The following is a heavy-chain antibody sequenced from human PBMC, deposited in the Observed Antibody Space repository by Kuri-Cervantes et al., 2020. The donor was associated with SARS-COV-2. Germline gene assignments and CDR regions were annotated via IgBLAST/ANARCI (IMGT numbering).Heavy chain of an antibody. CDR2: ISAYNGNT. CDR1: GYTFTSYG. Sequence: GGSLRLSCKASGYTFTSYGISWVRQAPGQGLEWMGWISAYNGNTNYAQKFQGRVTMTRDTSISTAYMELSRLRSDDTAVYYCARVAATWGAYYFDYWGQGTLVTVSS. D-gene: IGHD2-15*01. J-gene: IGHJ4*02. CDR3: ARVAATWGAYYFDY. V-gene: IGHV1-18*01.